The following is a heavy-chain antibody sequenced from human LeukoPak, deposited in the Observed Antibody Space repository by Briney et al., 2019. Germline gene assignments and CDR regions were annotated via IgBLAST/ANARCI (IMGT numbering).Heavy chain of an antibody. J-gene: IGHJ4*02. CDR3: ARHAGGSSSPFDY. V-gene: IGHV4-59*05. CDR1: GGSISSYY. Sequence: SETLSLTCTVSGGSISSYYWSWIRQPPGKGLEWIGSIYYSGSTYYNPSLKSRVTISVDTSKNQFSLKLSSVTAADTAVYYCARHAGGSSSPFDYWGQGTLVTVSS. CDR2: IYYSGST. D-gene: IGHD6-13*01.